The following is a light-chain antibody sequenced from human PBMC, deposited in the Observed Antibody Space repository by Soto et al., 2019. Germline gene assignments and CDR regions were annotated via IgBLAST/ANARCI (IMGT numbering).Light chain of an antibody. Sequence: QSALPQPASVSGSPGQSITISCTGTSSDVGGYNYVSWYQQHPGKAPKLMIYDVSARPSGVSNRFSGAKSCNTASLTISGLQAEDEADYYCSSYTGNVVFGGGTKVTVL. CDR1: SSDVGGYNY. CDR2: DVS. CDR3: SSYTGNVV. J-gene: IGLJ2*01. V-gene: IGLV2-14*01.